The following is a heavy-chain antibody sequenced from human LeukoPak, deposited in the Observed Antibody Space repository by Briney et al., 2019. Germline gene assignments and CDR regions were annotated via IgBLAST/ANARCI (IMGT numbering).Heavy chain of an antibody. Sequence: ETLSLTCTVSGGSISDYYWNWMRQPPGKGLEWIGYIYYSGRTNYNPSLKSRVSISVDTSKNQFSLKLSSVTAADTAVYYCARDFRGSVDAFDIWGQGTMVAVSS. CDR3: ARDFRGSVDAFDI. CDR2: IYYSGRT. CDR1: GGSISDYY. J-gene: IGHJ3*02. V-gene: IGHV4-59*01.